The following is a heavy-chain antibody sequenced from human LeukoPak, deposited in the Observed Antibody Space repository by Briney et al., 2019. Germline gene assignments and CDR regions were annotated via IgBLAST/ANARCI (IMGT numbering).Heavy chain of an antibody. J-gene: IGHJ4*02. CDR3: ARGAVRYSSPSNY. D-gene: IGHD6-6*01. Sequence: ASVKVSCKASGGTFSSYAISWVRQAPGQGLEWMGWINPNSGGTNYAQKFQGRVTMTRDTSISTAYMELSRLRSDDTAVYYCARGAVRYSSPSNYWGQGTLVTVSS. V-gene: IGHV1-2*02. CDR1: GGTFSSYA. CDR2: INPNSGGT.